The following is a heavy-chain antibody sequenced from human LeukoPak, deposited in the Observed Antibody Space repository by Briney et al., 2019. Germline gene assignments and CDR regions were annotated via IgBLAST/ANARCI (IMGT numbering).Heavy chain of an antibody. J-gene: IGHJ4*02. V-gene: IGHV4-4*07. CDR1: GGSISSYY. CDR2: IYTSGST. Sequence: SETLSLTCTVSGGSISSYYWSWIRQPAGKGLEWIGRIYTSGSTNYNPSLKSRVTMSVDTSKNQFSLKLSSVTAADTAVYYCARGLRPHSRSWYVEYYWGQGTLVTVSS. D-gene: IGHD6-13*01. CDR3: ARGLRPHSRSWYVEYY.